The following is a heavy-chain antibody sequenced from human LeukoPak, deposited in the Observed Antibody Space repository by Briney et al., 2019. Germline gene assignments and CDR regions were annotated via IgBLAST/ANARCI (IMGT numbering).Heavy chain of an antibody. J-gene: IGHJ4*02. CDR2: IKQDGSEK. D-gene: IGHD5-12*01. CDR1: GFTFSSYW. Sequence: PGGSLRLSCAASGFTFSSYWMSWVRQAPGKGLEWVANIKQDGSEKYYVDSVKGRFTISRDNAKNSLYLQMNSLRAEDTAVYYCARLSPYSGYDLYFDYWGQGTLVTVSS. V-gene: IGHV3-7*01. CDR3: ARLSPYSGYDLYFDY.